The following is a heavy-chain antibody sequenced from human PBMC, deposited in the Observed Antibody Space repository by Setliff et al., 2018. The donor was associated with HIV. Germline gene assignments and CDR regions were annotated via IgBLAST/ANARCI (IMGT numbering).Heavy chain of an antibody. Sequence: PGGSLRLSCVASGFTFSTFAMHWVRQAPGKGLEWVSVISYDGSRTFYADSVKGRFTISRDNTKNLLYLQMNSLRAEDTAVYFCAREVGGFYFDYWGQGTLVTVSS. CDR3: AREVGGFYFDY. J-gene: IGHJ4*02. V-gene: IGHV3-30*07. CDR1: GFTFSTFA. CDR2: ISYDGSRT. D-gene: IGHD3-16*01.